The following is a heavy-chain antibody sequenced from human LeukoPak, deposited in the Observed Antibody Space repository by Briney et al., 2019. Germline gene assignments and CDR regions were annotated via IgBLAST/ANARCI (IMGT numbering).Heavy chain of an antibody. CDR1: GFTFSSYA. CDR2: ISATGGRT. D-gene: IGHD6-19*01. J-gene: IGHJ4*02. CDR3: AIDRYSSGWYTFDY. Sequence: GGSLRLSCAASGFTFSSYAMSWVRQAPGKGLEWVSTISATGGRTYYADSVKGRFTISRDNSKNSLDLQMNSLRAEDTAVYYCAIDRYSSGWYTFDYWGQGTLVTVSS. V-gene: IGHV3-23*01.